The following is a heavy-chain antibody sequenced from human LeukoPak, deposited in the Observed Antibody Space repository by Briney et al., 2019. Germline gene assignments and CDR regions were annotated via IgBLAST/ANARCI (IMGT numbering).Heavy chain of an antibody. CDR2: IYYSGST. CDR1: GGSISSNHYY. CDR3: ATDFPGDGSGSYYNRH. D-gene: IGHD3-10*01. V-gene: IGHV4-61*01. Sequence: SSETLSLTCTVSGGSISSNHYYWGWIRQPPGKGLEWIGYIYYSGSTNYNPSLKSRVTISVDASKNQFSLKLSSVTAADTAVYYCATDFPGDGSGSYYNRHWGQGTLVTVSS. J-gene: IGHJ4*02.